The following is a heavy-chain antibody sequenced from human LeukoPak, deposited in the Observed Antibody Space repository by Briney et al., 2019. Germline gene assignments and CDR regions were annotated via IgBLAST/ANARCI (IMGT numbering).Heavy chain of an antibody. Sequence: SETLSLTCTVSGGSISSYYWSCVRQPAGKGLEWIGRIYTSGSTNYNPSLTSRVTMSVDTSKNQFSLKLSSVTAADTAVYYCARLRGEYCSSTSCYDEGYYYYMDVWGKGTTVTVSS. CDR1: GGSISSYY. CDR3: ARLRGEYCSSTSCYDEGYYYYMDV. CDR2: IYTSGST. D-gene: IGHD2-2*01. J-gene: IGHJ6*03. V-gene: IGHV4-4*07.